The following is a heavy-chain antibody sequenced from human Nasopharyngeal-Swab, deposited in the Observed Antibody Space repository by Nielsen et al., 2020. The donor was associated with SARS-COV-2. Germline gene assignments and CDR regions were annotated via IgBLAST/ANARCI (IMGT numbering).Heavy chain of an antibody. V-gene: IGHV1-18*01. CDR1: GYSFRSYG. CDR3: ARDVEEWLVVPSLSFDH. CDR2: ISIYNADR. J-gene: IGHJ4*02. Sequence: ASVKVSCKASGYSFRSYGINWVRQAPGQGLEWMGWISIYNADRNYAEKFQGRVSMTTDTSMTTAFMELTNLRSDDTAVYYCARDVEEWLVVPSLSFDHWGQGTLVTVSS. D-gene: IGHD5-18*01.